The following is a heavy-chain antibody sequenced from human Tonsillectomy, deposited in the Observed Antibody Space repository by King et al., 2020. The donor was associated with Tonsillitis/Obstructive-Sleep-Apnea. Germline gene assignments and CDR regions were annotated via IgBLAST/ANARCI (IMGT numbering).Heavy chain of an antibody. V-gene: IGHV4-34*01. Sequence: VQLQQWGAGLLKPSETLSLTCGVHGGSFSAYYWSWIRQPPGEGLEWIAEINHSGSTKYNPSLKSRVTISVDTSKNQFSLKLSSVTAADTAVYYCARGRPEIYYSSYMDVWGNGTTVTVSS. CDR2: INHSGST. CDR3: ARGRPEIYYSSYMDV. D-gene: IGHD1-14*01. CDR1: GGSFSAYY. J-gene: IGHJ6*03.